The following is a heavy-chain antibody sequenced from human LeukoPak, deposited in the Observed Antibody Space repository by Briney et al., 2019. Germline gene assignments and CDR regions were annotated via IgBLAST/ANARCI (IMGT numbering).Heavy chain of an antibody. Sequence: GGSLTLSCAPSGFPFSIHAVRWARHAPGEGLEWVSYISSCGSTIYYADSVKGRFTISRDKAKNSLYLQMNSLRAEHTAVYKCASLFYYDSNGGEGMDVWGQGTTVTVSS. CDR1: GFPFSIHA. CDR3: ASLFYYDSNGGEGMDV. D-gene: IGHD3-22*01. J-gene: IGHJ6*02. CDR2: ISSCGSTI. V-gene: IGHV3-48*01.